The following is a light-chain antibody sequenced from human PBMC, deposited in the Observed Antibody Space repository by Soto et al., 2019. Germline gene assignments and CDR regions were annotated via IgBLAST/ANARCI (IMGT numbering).Light chain of an antibody. CDR1: SSDVGAYNS. V-gene: IGLV2-23*01. CDR2: KGT. J-gene: IGLJ1*01. CDR3: CSSAPESTYA. Sequence: QSVLAQPASVSGSPGQSITISCTGTSSDVGAYNSVSWYQQHPHRAPQVIIYKGTQRPSGVSNRFSGSTSGNAASLTISALQTDDEADYFCCSSAPESTYACGTGTKLTVL.